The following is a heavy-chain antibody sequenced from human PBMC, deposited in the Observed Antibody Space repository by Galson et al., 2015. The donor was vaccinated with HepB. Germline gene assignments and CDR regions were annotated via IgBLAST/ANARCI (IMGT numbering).Heavy chain of an antibody. CDR3: ARSHLGTSSWYGGSAFDI. Sequence: SVKVSCKASGYNFRDYGITWVRQAPGQGLEWMAWISGYNGKTKYAQKFQGRVSVTTDTSSTTSYMQLGSLTSADTAVYYCARSHLGTSSWYGGSAFDIWGQGTMVTVSS. CDR1: GYNFRDYG. V-gene: IGHV1-18*01. D-gene: IGHD6-13*01. J-gene: IGHJ3*02. CDR2: ISGYNGKT.